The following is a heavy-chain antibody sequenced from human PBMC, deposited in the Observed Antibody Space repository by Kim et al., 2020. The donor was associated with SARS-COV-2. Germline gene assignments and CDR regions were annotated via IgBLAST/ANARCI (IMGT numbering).Heavy chain of an antibody. CDR1: GGSISSSNW. D-gene: IGHD6-19*01. Sequence: SETLSLTCAVSGGSISSSNWWSWVRQPPGKGLEWIGEIYHSGSTNYNPSLKSRVTISVDKSKNQFSLKLSSVTAADTPVYYCASRSSSGWYGYYYYGMDVWGQGTTVTVSS. CDR3: ASRSSSGWYGYYYYGMDV. CDR2: IYHSGST. J-gene: IGHJ6*02. V-gene: IGHV4-4*02.